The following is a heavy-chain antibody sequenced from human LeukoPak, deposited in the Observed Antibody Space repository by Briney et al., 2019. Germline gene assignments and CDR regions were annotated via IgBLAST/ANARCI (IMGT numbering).Heavy chain of an antibody. J-gene: IGHJ4*02. V-gene: IGHV3-23*01. CDR2: INENARNT. CDR1: GFTFKEYG. CDR3: TKGDGGWYPIDY. D-gene: IGHD6-19*01. Sequence: GGSLRLSCAASGFTFKEYGMSWVRQAPGKGLDCVSTINENARNTHYADSVQGRFTISRDNSKNTLLLQMNSLRADDTALYYCTKGDGGWYPIDYWGQGTLVIVSS.